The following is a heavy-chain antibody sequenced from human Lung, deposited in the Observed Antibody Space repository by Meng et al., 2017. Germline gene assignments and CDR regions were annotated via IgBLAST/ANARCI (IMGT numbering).Heavy chain of an antibody. CDR3: TRQLAVVRSRLADF. CDR2: THVPGDD. V-gene: IGHV4-39*01. D-gene: IGHD2-8*02. J-gene: IGHJ4*02. CDR1: GCSISTRSYY. Sequence: QLQLQESGPGLVKPSETLSLTCTVSGCSISTRSYYWGWFRQPPGKGLEWIGITHVPGDDYTPPSVPGPVTFSVDTSKNQFSLRLTSVTAADTAVYYCTRQLAVVRSRLADFWGQGTLVTVSS.